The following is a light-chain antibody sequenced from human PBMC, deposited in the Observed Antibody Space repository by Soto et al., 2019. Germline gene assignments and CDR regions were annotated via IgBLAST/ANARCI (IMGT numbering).Light chain of an antibody. Sequence: QSALIQPRSVSGSPGQSVTISCTGTSSDVGVYKYVSWYRQHPGKAHKLMIYDVITRPSGVPDRFSGSKSGNTASLTISGLQAEDEADYYCCSYAGDYTFVFGSGTKLTVL. J-gene: IGLJ1*01. CDR1: SSDVGVYKY. V-gene: IGLV2-11*01. CDR3: CSYAGDYTFV. CDR2: DVI.